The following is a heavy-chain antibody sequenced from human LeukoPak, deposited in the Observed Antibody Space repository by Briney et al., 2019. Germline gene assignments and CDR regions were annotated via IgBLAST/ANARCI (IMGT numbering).Heavy chain of an antibody. CDR3: AREIIEVPGSFDY. Sequence: GESLKISCAASGFTFSDYFISWIRQPPGKGLEWISYINSGSGYTKYYADSVKGRFTISRDNARNSVYLQMNSLRAKDTAVYYCAREIIEVPGSFDYWGQGILVTVSS. D-gene: IGHD6-19*01. V-gene: IGHV3-11*04. CDR1: GFTFSDYF. CDR2: INSGSGYTK. J-gene: IGHJ4*02.